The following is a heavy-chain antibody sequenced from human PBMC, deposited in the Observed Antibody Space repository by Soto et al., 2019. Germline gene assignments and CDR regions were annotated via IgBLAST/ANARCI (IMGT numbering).Heavy chain of an antibody. V-gene: IGHV4-34*01. Sequence: SETLSLTCDVYGGSFSDYIWTWIRQTPGKGLQWIGQINHSGSADYNPSLKSRVTISVHTSSSQFSLELSSVTAADTAVYYCARGLISGSHYSGGWYYFDSWGQGTQVT. J-gene: IGHJ4*02. CDR3: ARGLISGSHYSGGWYYFDS. D-gene: IGHD1-26*01. CDR1: GGSFSDYI. CDR2: INHSGSA.